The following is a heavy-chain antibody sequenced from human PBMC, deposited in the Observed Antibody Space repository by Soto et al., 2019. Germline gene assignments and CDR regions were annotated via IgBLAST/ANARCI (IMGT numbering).Heavy chain of an antibody. V-gene: IGHV4-31*03. D-gene: IGHD3-22*01. Sequence: SETRPRTCTVSGGSISSGGYYWSWIRQHPGKRLEWIGYIYYSWSTYYNPSLKSRVTISVDTSKNQFSLKQSSVSVADTVVYYCATTSYYDRSGQVGVAVVIWGQGAM. CDR3: ATTSYYDRSGQVGVAVVI. CDR2: IYYSWST. CDR1: GGSISSGGYY. J-gene: IGHJ3*02.